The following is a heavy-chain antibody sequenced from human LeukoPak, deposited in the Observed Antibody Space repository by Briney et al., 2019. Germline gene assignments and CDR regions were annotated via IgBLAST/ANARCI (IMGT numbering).Heavy chain of an antibody. CDR2: IYTSGST. CDR3: ARVEGNMDV. Sequence: KSSQTLSLTCTVSGGSISSGSYYWSWIRQPAGKGLEWIGRIYTSGSTNYNPSLKSRVTISVDTSKNQFSLKLSSVTAADTAVYYCARVEGNMDVWGKGTTVTVS. J-gene: IGHJ6*03. CDR1: GGSISSGSYY. D-gene: IGHD3-10*01. V-gene: IGHV4-61*02.